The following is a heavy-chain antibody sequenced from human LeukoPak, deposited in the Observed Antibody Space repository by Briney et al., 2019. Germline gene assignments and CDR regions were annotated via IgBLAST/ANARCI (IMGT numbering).Heavy chain of an antibody. CDR2: VNNDGSAT. V-gene: IGHV3-74*01. CDR3: TSFFETN. J-gene: IGHJ4*02. D-gene: IGHD2/OR15-2a*01. CDR1: RFISTNYW. Sequence: QPGGSLRLSCAASRFISTNYWIHWVRQAPGKGLVWVSHVNNDGSATSYADSVKGRFTISRDSAKNTVYLHMNSLRVEDTAVYYCTSFFETNWGQGTLVTVSS.